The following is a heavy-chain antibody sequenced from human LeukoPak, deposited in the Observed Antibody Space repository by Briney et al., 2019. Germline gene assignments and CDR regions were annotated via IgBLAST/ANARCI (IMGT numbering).Heavy chain of an antibody. Sequence: GGTLRLSCAASGFTFSSYGMNWVRQAPGKGLEWVSSITSGGTTYYADSVKGRFTISRDNSKNTLNLQMNSLRAEDTAVYYCASYYDFWSGYYTYYFDYWGQGTLVTVSS. J-gene: IGHJ4*02. CDR3: ASYYDFWSGYYTYYFDY. CDR2: ITSGGTT. D-gene: IGHD3-3*01. CDR1: GFTFSSYG. V-gene: IGHV3-23*01.